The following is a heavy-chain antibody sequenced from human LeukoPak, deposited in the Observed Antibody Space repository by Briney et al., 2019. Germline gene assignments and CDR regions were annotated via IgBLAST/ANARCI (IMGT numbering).Heavy chain of an antibody. Sequence: SQTLSLTCTVSGGSISSGSYYWSWIRQPAGKGLEWIGRIYTSGSTNYNPSLKSRVTMSVDPSKNQFSLKLSSVAAADTAVYYCARVRRFGEGDYYYMDVWGKGTTVTISS. D-gene: IGHD3-10*01. J-gene: IGHJ6*03. CDR2: IYTSGST. CDR1: GGSISSGSYY. V-gene: IGHV4-61*02. CDR3: ARVRRFGEGDYYYMDV.